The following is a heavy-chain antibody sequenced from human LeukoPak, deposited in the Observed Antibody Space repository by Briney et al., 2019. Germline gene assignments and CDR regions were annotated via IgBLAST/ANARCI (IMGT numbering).Heavy chain of an antibody. D-gene: IGHD2-2*01. CDR3: ARPVVPAAMYEIAY. Sequence: ASVKVSCKASGYTFTDYYMHWVRQAPGQGLEWMGWINPNNGDTNYAQKFQGRVTMTRDTSISTAYMEVSRLRSEDTAVYYCARPVVPAAMYEIAYWGQGTLVTVSS. J-gene: IGHJ4*02. CDR1: GYTFTDYY. CDR2: INPNNGDT. V-gene: IGHV1-2*02.